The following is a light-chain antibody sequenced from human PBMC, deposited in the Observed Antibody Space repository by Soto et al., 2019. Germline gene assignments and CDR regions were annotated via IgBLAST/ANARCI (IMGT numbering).Light chain of an antibody. V-gene: IGKV1-5*03. Sequence: DIQMTQSPSTLSASVGDRVTITCRASQSVNSWVAWYQQKSGKAPNLLIYKASTLESGVPSRFSGSGSGTVFTLTISSLQPDDSATYYCQQYKTYWTFGQGTKVDIK. J-gene: IGKJ1*01. CDR2: KAS. CDR3: QQYKTYWT. CDR1: QSVNSW.